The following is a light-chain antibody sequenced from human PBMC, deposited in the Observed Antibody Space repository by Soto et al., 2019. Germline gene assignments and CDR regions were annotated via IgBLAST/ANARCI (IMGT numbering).Light chain of an antibody. CDR1: SSDVGGYKY. V-gene: IGLV2-8*01. CDR2: QVS. Sequence: QSALTQPPSASGSPGQSVTISCTGTSSDVGGYKYVSWYQQHPGKAPKLIIYQVSKRPSGVPGRFSGSKSGNTASLTVSGLQAEDDADYYCSSYAGSTYVFGTGTKLTVL. CDR3: SSYAGSTYV. J-gene: IGLJ1*01.